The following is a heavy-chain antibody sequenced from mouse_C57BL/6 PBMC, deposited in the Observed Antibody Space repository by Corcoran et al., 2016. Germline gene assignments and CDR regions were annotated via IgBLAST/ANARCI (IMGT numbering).Heavy chain of an antibody. D-gene: IGHD1-1*01. J-gene: IGHJ3*01. CDR3: ARPYYYGSSPFAY. Sequence: QVQLQQSGPELVKPGASVKISCKASGYTFTDYYINWVKQRPGQGLEWIGWIFPGSGSTYYNEKFKGKATLTVDKSSSTAYMVLSSLTSEDSAVYFCARPYYYGSSPFAYWGQGTLVTVSA. CDR2: IFPGSGST. CDR1: GYTFTDYY. V-gene: IGHV1-75*01.